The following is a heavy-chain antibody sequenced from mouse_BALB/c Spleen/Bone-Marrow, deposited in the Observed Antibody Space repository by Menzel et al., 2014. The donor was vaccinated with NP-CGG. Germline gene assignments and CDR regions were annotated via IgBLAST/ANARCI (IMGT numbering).Heavy chain of an antibody. CDR1: GYTFTSYW. J-gene: IGHJ4*01. Sequence: DLVKPGASVKLSCKASGYTFTSYWINWIKQRPGQGLEWIGRIAPGSGSTYYDEMFKGKATLTVDTSSSTAYSQLSSLSSEDSAVYFCARSYCGRAMDYWGQGTSVTVSS. D-gene: IGHD1-1*01. CDR3: ARSYCGRAMDY. V-gene: IGHV1S41*01. CDR2: IAPGSGST.